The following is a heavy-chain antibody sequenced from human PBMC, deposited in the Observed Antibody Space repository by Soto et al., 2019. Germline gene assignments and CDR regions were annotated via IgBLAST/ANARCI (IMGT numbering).Heavy chain of an antibody. Sequence: QVQLVQSGAEVKKPGASVKVSCKASGYTFTGYYMHWVRQAPGQGLEWMGWINPNSGGTNYAQKFQGWVTMTRDPPISTAYMELSRLRSDDTAVYYCARATTTVTTPHHLGWFDPWGQGTLVTVSS. J-gene: IGHJ5*02. CDR2: INPNSGGT. V-gene: IGHV1-2*04. D-gene: IGHD4-4*01. CDR1: GYTFTGYY. CDR3: ARATTTVTTPHHLGWFDP.